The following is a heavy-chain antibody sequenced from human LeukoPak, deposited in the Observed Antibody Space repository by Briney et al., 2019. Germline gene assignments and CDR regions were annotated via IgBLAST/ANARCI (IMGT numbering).Heavy chain of an antibody. CDR1: GFTFSSYG. D-gene: IGHD3-22*01. CDR2: ISYDGSNK. CDR3: ARGEYYSDTSSYFYY. J-gene: IGHJ4*02. V-gene: IGHV3-30*03. Sequence: GRSLRLSCGASGFTFSSYGMNWVRQAPGKGLEWVAVISYDGSNKYYADSVKGRFTISRDNSKNTLFVQMSSLRAEDTAVYYCARGEYYSDTSSYFYYWGQGTLVTVPS.